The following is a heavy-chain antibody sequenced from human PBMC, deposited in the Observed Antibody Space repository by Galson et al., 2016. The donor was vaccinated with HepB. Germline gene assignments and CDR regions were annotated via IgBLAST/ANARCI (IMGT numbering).Heavy chain of an antibody. CDR2: IYRDDDK. CDR3: VETYYYDSRGYWARYVDV. Sequence: PALVKPTQTLTLTCTFSGFSLTTDGVGVGWIRQPPGKALEWLAVIYRDDDKRYSPSLKGRLTITRDTSKNQAVLMMTNMDPADTGTYYCVETYYYDSRGYWARYVDVWGRGTLVTVSS. D-gene: IGHD3-22*01. V-gene: IGHV2-5*04. J-gene: IGHJ2*01. CDR1: GFSLTTDGVG.